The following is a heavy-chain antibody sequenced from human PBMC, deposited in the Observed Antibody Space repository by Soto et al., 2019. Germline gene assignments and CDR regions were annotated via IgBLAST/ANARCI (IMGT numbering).Heavy chain of an antibody. J-gene: IGHJ4*02. CDR1: GGSIISSHW. Sequence: QVQLQESGPGLVKPSGTLSLSCAVSGGSIISSHWWTWVRQPPGKGLEWIGEIYHSGSTSYNPSPKSRVTISVDPSRNRFPLNLTSVTAADTAVYYCASSGGGEDYWGQGILVTVSS. CDR3: ASSGGGEDY. D-gene: IGHD3-16*01. V-gene: IGHV4-4*02. CDR2: IYHSGST.